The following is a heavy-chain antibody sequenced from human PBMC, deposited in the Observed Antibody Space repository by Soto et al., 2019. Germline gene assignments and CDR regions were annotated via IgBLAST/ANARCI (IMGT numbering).Heavy chain of an antibody. CDR3: ATDDMNRGRFDY. D-gene: IGHD1-1*01. Sequence: QVHLVQSVSEVKTPGASVKVSCQASGHTSTHNGISLVRRAPGQGLEWMGWININRGDVNHAPKFQGRVTLTTDTSTKTAYLELRSLRLDDTGVYFCATDDMNRGRFDYWGHGTRVSVSS. J-gene: IGHJ4*01. CDR2: ININRGDV. CDR1: GHTSTHNG. V-gene: IGHV1-18*04.